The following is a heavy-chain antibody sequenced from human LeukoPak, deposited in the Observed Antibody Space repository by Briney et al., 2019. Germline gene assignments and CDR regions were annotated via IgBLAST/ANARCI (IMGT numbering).Heavy chain of an antibody. V-gene: IGHV3-23*01. D-gene: IGHD3-10*01. CDR3: AKALWFGELLREGTGIDY. CDR1: GFTFSRYA. J-gene: IGHJ4*02. CDR2: ISGSGGST. Sequence: GGSLRLSCAASGFTFSRYAMSWVRQAPGKGLEWVSAISGSGGSTYYADSVKGRFTISRDNSKNTLYLQMNSLRAEDTAVCYCAKALWFGELLREGTGIDYWGQGTLVTVSS.